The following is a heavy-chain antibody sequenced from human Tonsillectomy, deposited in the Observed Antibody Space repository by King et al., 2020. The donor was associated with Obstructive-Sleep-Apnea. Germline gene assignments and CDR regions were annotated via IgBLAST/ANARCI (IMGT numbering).Heavy chain of an antibody. V-gene: IGHV3-43*01. CDR3: AKEKLTRFFDAYGMDV. J-gene: IGHJ6*02. D-gene: IGHD3-9*01. Sequence: VQLVESGGAVVQPGGSLRLSCAASGFMFDGYGIHWVRQAPGKGLEWVGLINWDGSNTYYADSVKGRFTISRDNSKNSLYLQMNRLRTADSALYYCAKEKLTRFFDAYGMDVWGQGTTVTVS. CDR2: INWDGSNT. CDR1: GFMFDGYG.